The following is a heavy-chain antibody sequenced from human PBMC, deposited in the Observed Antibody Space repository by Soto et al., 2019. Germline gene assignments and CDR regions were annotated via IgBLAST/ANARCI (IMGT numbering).Heavy chain of an antibody. J-gene: IGHJ4*02. CDR2: IYYSGST. Sequence: SETLSHTCTVSGGAISSYYWSWIRQPPGKGLEWIGYIYYSGSTNYNPSLKSRVTISVDTSKNQFSLKLSSVTAADTAVYYCARNLPYGDYVLDYWGQGTLVTVSS. V-gene: IGHV4-59*08. CDR3: ARNLPYGDYVLDY. D-gene: IGHD4-17*01. CDR1: GGAISSYY.